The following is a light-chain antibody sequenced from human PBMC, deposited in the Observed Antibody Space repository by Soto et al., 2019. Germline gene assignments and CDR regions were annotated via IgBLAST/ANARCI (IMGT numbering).Light chain of an antibody. CDR3: QQYNNWPIT. V-gene: IGKV3-15*01. Sequence: EIVMTQSPATLSVSPGERATLSCRASRGVLSKLAWYQQKPGQAPRLLIYGAFTRATDIPGRFSGSGSGTEFTLTISSLQSEDFAVYYCQQYNNWPITFGQGTRLEIK. CDR1: RGVLSK. J-gene: IGKJ5*01. CDR2: GAF.